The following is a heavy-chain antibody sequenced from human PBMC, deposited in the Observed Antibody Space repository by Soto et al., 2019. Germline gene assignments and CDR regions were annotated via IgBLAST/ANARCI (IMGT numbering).Heavy chain of an antibody. Sequence: PSSSXSLTCSLSVFSIIIGGYAVSWIRQPPGKGLDWIGYIYHSGSTYYNPSLKSRVTISVDRSKNKFSLKLSSVTAADTAVYYCARVSLKKMDITWFDTWGQGTLVTVSS. CDR3: ARVSLKKMDITWFDT. CDR2: IYHSGST. D-gene: IGHD1-20*01. J-gene: IGHJ5*02. V-gene: IGHV4-30-2*01. CDR1: VFSIIIGGYA.